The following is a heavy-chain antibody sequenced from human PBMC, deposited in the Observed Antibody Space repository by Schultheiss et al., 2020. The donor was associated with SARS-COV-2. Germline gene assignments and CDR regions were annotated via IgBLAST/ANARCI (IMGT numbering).Heavy chain of an antibody. CDR2: ISAYNGNT. J-gene: IGHJ6*03. Sequence: ASVKVSCKASGYTFTSYYMHWVRQAPGQGLEWMGWISAYNGNTNYAQKLQGRVTMTTDTSTSTAYMELRSLRSEDTAVYYCARGTLSRRGNSYYYYYMDVWGKGTTVTVSS. CDR1: GYTFTSYY. D-gene: IGHD4-23*01. CDR3: ARGTLSRRGNSYYYYYMDV. V-gene: IGHV1-18*04.